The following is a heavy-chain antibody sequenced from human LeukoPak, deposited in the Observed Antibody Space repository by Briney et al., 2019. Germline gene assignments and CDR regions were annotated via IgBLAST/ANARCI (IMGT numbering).Heavy chain of an antibody. Sequence: PGRSLRLSCAASGFTFSSYGMHWVRQAPGKGLEWVAVISYDGSNKYYADSVKGRFTISRDNYKNTLYLQMNSLRAEDTAVYYCAKERLPYNYYYFGMDVWGQGTTVTVSS. CDR2: ISYDGSNK. CDR1: GFTFSSYG. V-gene: IGHV3-30*18. CDR3: AKERLPYNYYYFGMDV. J-gene: IGHJ6*02.